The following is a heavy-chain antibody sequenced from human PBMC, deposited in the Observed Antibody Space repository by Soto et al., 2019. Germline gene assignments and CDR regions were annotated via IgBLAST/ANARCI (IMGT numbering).Heavy chain of an antibody. J-gene: IGHJ6*02. V-gene: IGHV3-30-3*01. CDR3: ASPWIQLGPVLLGMDV. CDR2: ISYDGSNK. CDR1: GFTFSSYA. Sequence: GSLRLSCAASGFTFSSYAMHWVRQAPGKGLEWVAVISYDGSNKYYADSVKGRFTISRDNSKNTLYLQMNSLRAEDTAVYYCASPWIQLGPVLLGMDVWGQGTTVTVSS. D-gene: IGHD5-18*01.